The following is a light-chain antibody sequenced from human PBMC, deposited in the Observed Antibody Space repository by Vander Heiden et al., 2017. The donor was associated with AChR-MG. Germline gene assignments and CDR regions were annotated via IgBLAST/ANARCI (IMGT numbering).Light chain of an antibody. CDR1: RSNVGKNP. CDR2: TYN. CDR3: VTWDDSLPGWV. Sequence: QPVLIQAPSASGTPGQTVVISCSGSRSNVGKNPVNWYQQFPETAPRLLIYTYNQRPSGVPERFSGSWSGTSASLAISGLQSADEADYYCVTWDDSLPGWVFGGGTKLTVL. V-gene: IGLV1-44*01. J-gene: IGLJ3*02.